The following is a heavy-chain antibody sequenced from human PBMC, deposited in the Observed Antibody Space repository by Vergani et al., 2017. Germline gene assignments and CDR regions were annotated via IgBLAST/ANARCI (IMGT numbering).Heavy chain of an antibody. Sequence: EVQLVESGGGLVQPGGSLRLSCAASGFTVSSNYMSWVRQAPGKGLEWVSVIYSGGSTYYADTVKGRFTISIHNAKNKLYLQMKRLRAEDTAVYYCARDHYDSSGYPDAFDIWGQGTTVTVSS. CDR1: GFTVSSNY. D-gene: IGHD3-22*01. CDR2: IYSGGST. J-gene: IGHJ3*02. V-gene: IGHV3-53*04. CDR3: ARDHYDSSGYPDAFDI.